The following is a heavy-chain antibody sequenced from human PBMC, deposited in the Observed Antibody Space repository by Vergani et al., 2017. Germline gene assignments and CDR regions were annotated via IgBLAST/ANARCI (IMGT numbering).Heavy chain of an antibody. CDR2: IIPIFGTA. CDR1: GGTFSSYA. Sequence: QVQLVQSGAEVKKPGSSVKVSCKASGGTFSSYAISWVRQAPGQGLEWMGGIIPIFGTANYAQKFQGRVTITADESTSTAYMELSSLRSEDTAGYYCARDSDYGDYLRVYYGMDVWGQGTTVTVSS. V-gene: IGHV1-69*01. CDR3: ARDSDYGDYLRVYYGMDV. J-gene: IGHJ6*02. D-gene: IGHD4-17*01.